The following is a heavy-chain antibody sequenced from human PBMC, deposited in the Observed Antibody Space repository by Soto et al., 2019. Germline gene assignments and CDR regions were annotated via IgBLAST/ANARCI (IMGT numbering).Heavy chain of an antibody. D-gene: IGHD2-15*01. J-gene: IGHJ5*01. CDR3: ARGRYCLTGRCFPNWFDS. V-gene: IGHV4-30-4*01. Sequence: SETLSLTCSVSGDSISTVDYFWAWVRQPPGQALEYIGYIYKSATTYYNPSFESRVAISLDTSRSQFSLNVTSLTAADTAVYFCARGRYCLTGRCFPNWFDSWGQGTLVTVSS. CDR2: IYKSATT. CDR1: GDSISTVDYF.